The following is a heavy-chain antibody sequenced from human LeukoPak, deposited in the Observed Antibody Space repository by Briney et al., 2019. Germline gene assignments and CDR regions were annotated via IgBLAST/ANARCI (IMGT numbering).Heavy chain of an antibody. CDR2: IYYSGST. V-gene: IGHV4-31*03. CDR3: ARGVKYKLQNKWGFDY. J-gene: IGHJ4*02. D-gene: IGHD2-2*01. Sequence: SETLSLTCTVSGGSISSGGYYWSWIRQHPGKGLEWIGYIYYSGSTYYNPSLKSRVTISVDTSKNQFSLKLSSVTAADTAVYYWARGVKYKLQNKWGFDYWGQEPLVTFSS. CDR1: GGSISSGGYY.